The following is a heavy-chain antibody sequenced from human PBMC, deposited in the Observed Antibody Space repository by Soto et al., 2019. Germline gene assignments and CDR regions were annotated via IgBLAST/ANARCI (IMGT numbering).Heavy chain of an antibody. CDR3: AKVCFGELLDAFDI. J-gene: IGHJ3*02. Sequence: GGSLRLSCAASGFTVSSNYMSWVRQAPGKGLWWVSVIYSGGSTYYADSVKGRFTISRDNSKSTLYLQMNSLRAEDTAVYYCAKVCFGELLDAFDIWGQGTMVTVSS. V-gene: IGHV3-53*01. D-gene: IGHD3-10*01. CDR2: IYSGGST. CDR1: GFTVSSNY.